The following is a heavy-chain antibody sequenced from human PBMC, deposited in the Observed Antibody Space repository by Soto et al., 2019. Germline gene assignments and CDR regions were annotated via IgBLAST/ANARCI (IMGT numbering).Heavy chain of an antibody. Sequence: SETLSLTCTVSGGSIISSTYYWGWMRQPPGKGLEWIASFFIGGNTYYNPSLKSRVTISVDTSKNQFSLKLSSVTAADTAVYYCARRYGGTFDYWGQGTLVTVSS. CDR2: FFIGGNT. J-gene: IGHJ4*02. D-gene: IGHD2-15*01. CDR3: ARRYGGTFDY. CDR1: GGSIISSTYY. V-gene: IGHV4-39*01.